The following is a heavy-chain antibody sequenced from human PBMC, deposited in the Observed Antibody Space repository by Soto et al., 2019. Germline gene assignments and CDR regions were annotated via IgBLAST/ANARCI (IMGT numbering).Heavy chain of an antibody. CDR2: ISFDGSNK. D-gene: IGHD5-18*01. CDR3: ARGGYRHGLRPYYYDMYV. Sequence: GVSLRLSCAASTFTFSSYAMHLVRQAPGKGLEWVAVISFDGSNKYYADSVKGRFTISRDNSKNTLYLEMNSLRAEDTAVYYCARGGYRHGLRPYYYDMYVWVHGT. CDR1: TFTFSSYA. V-gene: IGHV3-30-3*01. J-gene: IGHJ6*02.